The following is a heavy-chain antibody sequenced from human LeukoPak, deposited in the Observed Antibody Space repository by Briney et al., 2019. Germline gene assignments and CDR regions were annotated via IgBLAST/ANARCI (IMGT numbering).Heavy chain of an antibody. V-gene: IGHV4-59*01. Sequence: SETLSLTCTVSGGSISSYYWSWIRQPPGKGLEWIGYIYYSGSTNYNPSLKSRVTISVDTSKNQFSLKLSSVTAADTAVYYCARASPLGMIVVAPLFDYWGQGTLVTVSS. D-gene: IGHD3-22*01. CDR1: GGSISSYY. CDR2: IYYSGST. J-gene: IGHJ4*02. CDR3: ARASPLGMIVVAPLFDY.